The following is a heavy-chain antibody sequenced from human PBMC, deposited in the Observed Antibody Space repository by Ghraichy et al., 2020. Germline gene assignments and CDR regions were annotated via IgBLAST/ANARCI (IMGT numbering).Heavy chain of an antibody. CDR1: GFTFSSYS. J-gene: IGHJ3*02. CDR3: ARGYCSSSRSFWGASQNAFDI. CDR2: ITSTSSYI. Sequence: GGSLRLSCAASGFTFSSYSMNWVRQAPGKGLEWVSSITSTSSYIYYADSVKGRFTISRDNAKNSLFLQMNSLRADDTAVYYCARGYCSSSRSFWGASQNAFDIWGQGTMVTVSS. D-gene: IGHD2-2*01. V-gene: IGHV3-21*01.